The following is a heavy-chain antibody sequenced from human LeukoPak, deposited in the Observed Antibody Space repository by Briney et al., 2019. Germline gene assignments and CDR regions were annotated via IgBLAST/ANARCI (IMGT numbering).Heavy chain of an antibody. CDR2: IYHGGST. Sequence: PSETLSLTCAVSGGSISSGDYSWSWIRQPPGKGLEWIGYIYHGGSTHYNPSLKSRVTMSVDTSKNQISLKLNSVTAADTAVYFCARESLEDTYYYYIDVWGKGTTVTVSS. V-gene: IGHV4-30-2*01. J-gene: IGHJ6*03. D-gene: IGHD5-18*01. CDR1: GGSISSGDYS. CDR3: ARESLEDTYYYYIDV.